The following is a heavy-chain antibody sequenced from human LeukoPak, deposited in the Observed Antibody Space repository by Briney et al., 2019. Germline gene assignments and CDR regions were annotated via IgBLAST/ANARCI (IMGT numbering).Heavy chain of an antibody. CDR3: ARHLRGYCSSTSCYYWFDP. D-gene: IGHD2-2*01. CDR1: GGSFSGYY. V-gene: IGHV4-34*01. Sequence: SETLSLTCAVYGGSFSGYYWSWIRQPPGKGLEWIGEINHSRSTNYNPSLKSRVTISVDTSKNQFSLRLSSVTAADTAVYYCARHLRGYCSSTSCYYWFDPWGQGTLVTVSS. CDR2: INHSRST. J-gene: IGHJ5*02.